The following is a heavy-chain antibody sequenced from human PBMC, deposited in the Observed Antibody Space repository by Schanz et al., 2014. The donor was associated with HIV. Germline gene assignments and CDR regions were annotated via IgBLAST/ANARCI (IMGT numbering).Heavy chain of an antibody. Sequence: QAQLQESGPGLVKPSQTLSLTCTVSGGSISSGGYYWNWIRQHPGKGLEWIGYIYYSGSTYYKPSLKSRLTISVDTSKNQFSLKLSSVTAADTAVYYYARDIPRDTVTRYYGMDVWGQGTTVTVSS. CDR2: IYYSGST. V-gene: IGHV4-31*03. CDR1: GGSISSGGYY. D-gene: IGHD4-4*01. CDR3: ARDIPRDTVTRYYGMDV. J-gene: IGHJ6*02.